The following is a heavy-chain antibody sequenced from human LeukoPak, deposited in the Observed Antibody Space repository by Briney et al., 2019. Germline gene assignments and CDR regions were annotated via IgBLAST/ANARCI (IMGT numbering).Heavy chain of an antibody. CDR3: ASFLSSGYYQTWYDP. CDR2: ISSSGSTI. D-gene: IGHD3-22*01. J-gene: IGHJ5*02. CDR1: GFTFSSYE. V-gene: IGHV3-48*03. Sequence: GGSLRLSCAASGFTFSSYEMNWVRQAPGQGLEWVSYISSSGSTIYYADSVKGRFTISRGNAKNSLYLQMNSLRAEDTAVYYCASFLSSGYYQTWYDPWGQGTLVTVSS.